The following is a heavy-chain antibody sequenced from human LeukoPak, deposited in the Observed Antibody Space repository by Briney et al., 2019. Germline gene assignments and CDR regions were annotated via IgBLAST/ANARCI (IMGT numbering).Heavy chain of an antibody. V-gene: IGHV4-4*02. CDR2: IYHSGST. CDR3: ARDYYGSGSHPFDY. CDR1: GGSISSSNW. D-gene: IGHD3-10*01. J-gene: IGHJ4*02. Sequence: SGTLSLTCAVSGGSISSSNWWSWVRQPPGKGLEWIGEIYHSGSTNYNPSLKSRVTISVDTSKNQFSLKLSSVTAADTAVYYCARDYYGSGSHPFDYWGQGTLVTVSS.